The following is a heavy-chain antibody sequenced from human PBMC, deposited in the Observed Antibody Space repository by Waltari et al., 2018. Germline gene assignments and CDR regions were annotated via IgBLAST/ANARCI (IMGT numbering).Heavy chain of an antibody. V-gene: IGHV4-59*11. CDR2: IYSSGSP. J-gene: IGHJ3*02. CDR1: GGSISSHY. Sequence: QVQLQESGPGLVKPSETLSLTCTVSGGSISSHYWSWIREPPGKGLEWIGYIYSSGSPNYNPSLTSRVTLSVDTSKNQFSLKRSSVTAADTAVYYCACTDTYYYDSSGYTANDAFDIWGQGTMVTVSS. D-gene: IGHD3-22*01. CDR3: ACTDTYYYDSSGYTANDAFDI.